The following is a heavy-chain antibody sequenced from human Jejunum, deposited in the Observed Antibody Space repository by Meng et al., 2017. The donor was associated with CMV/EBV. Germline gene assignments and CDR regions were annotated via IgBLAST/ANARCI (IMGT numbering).Heavy chain of an antibody. J-gene: IGHJ5*02. CDR3: ARECVGEAYDCQWNYWFDP. CDR1: GGPISGYY. V-gene: IGHV4-4*07. CDR2: FHPGGTT. D-gene: IGHD3-16*01. Sequence: QVQLDGSGPGLWRSSVTLSLTCSVSGGPISGYYWSWVRQPAGKRLEWIGRFHPGGTTNYNPSLENRITVSVDSSKNQFFLKLTSVTAADTAIYYRARECVGEAYDCQWNYWFDPWGRGTLVTVSS.